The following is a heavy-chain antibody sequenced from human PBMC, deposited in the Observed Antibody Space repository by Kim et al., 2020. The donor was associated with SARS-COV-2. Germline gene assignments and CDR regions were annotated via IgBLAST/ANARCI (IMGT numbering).Heavy chain of an antibody. V-gene: IGHV6-1*01. D-gene: IGHD1-1*01. CDR1: GDSFSRSSVA. Sequence: SQTLSLTCDISGDSFSRSSVAWNWIRQSPSRGLEWLGRTYYRSGWYYDYAVSVKGRVSINPDTSKNQFSLQLNSVTPEDTAVYYCARGQHSAFDIWGQGTMVTVSS. CDR2: TYYRSGWYY. CDR3: ARGQHSAFDI. J-gene: IGHJ3*02.